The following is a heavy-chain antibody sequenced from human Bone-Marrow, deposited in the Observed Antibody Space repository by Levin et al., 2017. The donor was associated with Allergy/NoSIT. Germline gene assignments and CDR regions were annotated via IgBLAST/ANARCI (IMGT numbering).Heavy chain of an antibody. V-gene: IGHV3-53*01. CDR3: ARDGFRQHNYDYGMDV. CDR2: IYSGGST. J-gene: IGHJ6*02. Sequence: GGSLRLSCAASGFTVSSNYMSWVRQAPGKGLEWVSVIYSGGSTYYADSVKGRFTISRDNSKNTLYLQMNSLRAEDTAVYYCARDGFRQHNYDYGMDVWGQGTTVTVSS. CDR1: GFTVSSNY. D-gene: IGHD6-13*01.